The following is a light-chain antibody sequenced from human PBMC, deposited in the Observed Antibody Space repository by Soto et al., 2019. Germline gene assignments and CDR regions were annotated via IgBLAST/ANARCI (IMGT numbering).Light chain of an antibody. V-gene: IGKV1-5*01. J-gene: IGKJ4*01. CDR2: DVS. CDR3: QQYNAYSRT. CDR1: QSISDS. Sequence: DIQMTQSPSTLSASVGDRVTITCRASQSISDSLAWYQQKPGKAPDLLISDVSSLERGVPSRFSGSGSGTEFTLTISSMQPDDFATYFCQQYNAYSRTFGRGPKV.